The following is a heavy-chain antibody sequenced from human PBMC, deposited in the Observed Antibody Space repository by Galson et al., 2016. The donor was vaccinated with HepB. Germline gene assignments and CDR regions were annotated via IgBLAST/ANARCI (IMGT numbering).Heavy chain of an antibody. J-gene: IGHJ3*01. D-gene: IGHD2-15*01. Sequence: SVKVSCKVSGYSLTELSIHWVRQAPGKGPEWMGGFDPEDVQISYAQKIQGRVIMTEDTSTDTAYMELSSLRSEDTAVYYWASGPIGVVVDDAFEVWGQGTMVTVSS. V-gene: IGHV1-24*01. CDR1: GYSLTELS. CDR3: ASGPIGVVVDDAFEV. CDR2: FDPEDVQI.